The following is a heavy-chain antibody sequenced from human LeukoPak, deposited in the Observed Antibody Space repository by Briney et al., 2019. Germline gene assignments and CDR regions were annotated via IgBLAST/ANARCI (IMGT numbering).Heavy chain of an antibody. CDR1: GYTFTSYY. CDR3: ARDSCSSTSCYVHFNFDY. Sequence: GASVKVSCKASGYTFTSYYMHWVRQAPGQGLEWMGIINPSGGSTSYAQKFQGRVTMTRDTSTSTVYMELSSLRSEDTAVYYCARDSCSSTSCYVHFNFDYWGQGTLVTVSS. V-gene: IGHV1-46*01. D-gene: IGHD2-2*01. J-gene: IGHJ4*02. CDR2: INPSGGST.